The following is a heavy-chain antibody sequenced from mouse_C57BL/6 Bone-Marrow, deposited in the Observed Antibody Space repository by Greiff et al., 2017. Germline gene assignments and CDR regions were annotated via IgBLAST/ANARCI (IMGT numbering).Heavy chain of an antibody. Sequence: EVQLQQSGAELVRPGASVKLSCTASGFNIKDDYMNWVKQRPEQGLEWIGWIDPEKGDTEYAAKFQGKATIPADTSSNTAYLQLTSLTSEDTAVYYCTTFEYYYSRWYFDVWGTGTTVTVSS. CDR1: GFNIKDDY. J-gene: IGHJ1*03. CDR3: TTFEYYYSRWYFDV. D-gene: IGHD1-1*01. V-gene: IGHV14-4*01. CDR2: IDPEKGDT.